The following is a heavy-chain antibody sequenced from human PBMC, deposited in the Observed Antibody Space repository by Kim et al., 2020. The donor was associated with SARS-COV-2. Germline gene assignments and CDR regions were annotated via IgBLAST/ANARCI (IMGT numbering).Heavy chain of an antibody. CDR2: VFPDDSDT. CDR1: GYGLTSYW. J-gene: IGHJ4*02. V-gene: IGHV5-51*01. Sequence: GESRKISCKASGYGLTSYWIGWVRQMPGKGLERMGMVFPDDSDTKYSPSFHGRVLMLVDTSINTAYLQLNNLKASDSAMYYFVTTVTILAFDYWRQGTLV. D-gene: IGHD4-17*01. CDR3: VTTVTILAFDY.